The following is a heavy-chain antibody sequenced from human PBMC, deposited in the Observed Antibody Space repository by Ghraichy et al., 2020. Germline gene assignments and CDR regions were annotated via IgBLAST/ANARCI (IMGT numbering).Heavy chain of an antibody. D-gene: IGHD4-17*01. CDR2: ISGSGGST. CDR1: GFTFSSYA. Sequence: GGSLRLSCAASGFTFSSYAMSWVRQAPGKGLEWVSAISGSGGSTYYADSVKGRFTISRDNSKNTLYLQMNSLRAEDTAVYYCAKDRGRGLRMAPYDYWGQGTLVTVSS. V-gene: IGHV3-23*01. J-gene: IGHJ4*02. CDR3: AKDRGRGLRMAPYDY.